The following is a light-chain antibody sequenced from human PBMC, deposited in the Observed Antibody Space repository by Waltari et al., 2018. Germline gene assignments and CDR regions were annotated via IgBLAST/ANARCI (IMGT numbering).Light chain of an antibody. CDR1: SSDVGGYNY. CDR2: EVT. CDR3: SSYAGSNTVV. V-gene: IGLV2-8*01. Sequence: QSALTQPPSASGSPGQSVTISCTGTSSDVGGYNYVSWYQQHPGTGPKLMIYEVTTRPSGVPERFSCFKSGNTAALTVSELQSEDEADYYCSSYAGSNTVVFGGGTKLTVL. J-gene: IGLJ2*01.